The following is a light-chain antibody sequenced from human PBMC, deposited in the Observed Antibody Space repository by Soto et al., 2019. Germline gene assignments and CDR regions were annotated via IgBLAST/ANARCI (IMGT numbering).Light chain of an antibody. CDR2: DAS. Sequence: EIVLTQSPATLSLSPGERATLSCRASQSVSIYLAWYQQKPGQAPRLLIYDASNSATGIPARFSGSGSGTDFTLTISRLEPEDFAVYYCQQRSNWPPLTFGGGTKVEIK. J-gene: IGKJ4*01. V-gene: IGKV3-11*01. CDR1: QSVSIY. CDR3: QQRSNWPPLT.